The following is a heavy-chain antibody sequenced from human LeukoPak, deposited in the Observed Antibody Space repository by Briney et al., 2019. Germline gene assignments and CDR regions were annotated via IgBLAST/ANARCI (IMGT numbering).Heavy chain of an antibody. Sequence: SETLSLTCTVPGGSISSYYWSWIRQPPGKGLEWIGYIYYSGSTNYNPSLKSRVTISVDTSKNQFSLKLSSVTAADTAVYYCARGHYYYGMDVWGQGTTVTVSS. J-gene: IGHJ6*02. CDR1: GGSISSYY. CDR2: IYYSGST. V-gene: IGHV4-59*08. CDR3: ARGHYYYGMDV.